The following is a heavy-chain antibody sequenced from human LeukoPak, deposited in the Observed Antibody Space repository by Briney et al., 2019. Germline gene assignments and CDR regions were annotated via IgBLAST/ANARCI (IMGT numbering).Heavy chain of an antibody. CDR1: GYTFTSYY. CDR3: AGRAYSQIDY. D-gene: IGHD2-21*01. Sequence: VASVKVSCKASGYTFTSYYMHWVRQAPGQGLEWMGGIIPIFGTANYARKFQGRVTITADESTSTAYMELSSLRSEDTAVYYCAGRAYSQIDYWGQGTLVTVSS. CDR2: IIPIFGTA. J-gene: IGHJ4*02. V-gene: IGHV1-69*13.